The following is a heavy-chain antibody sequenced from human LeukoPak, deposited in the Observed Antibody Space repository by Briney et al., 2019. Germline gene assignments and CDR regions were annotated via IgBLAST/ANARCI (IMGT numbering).Heavy chain of an antibody. CDR1: GYTFTGYY. CDR2: INPNSGGT. V-gene: IGHV1-2*02. CDR3: ARDPERGYSYGN. D-gene: IGHD5-18*01. Sequence: ASVKVSCKASGYTFTGYYMHWVRQAPGQGLEWMGWINPNSGGTNYAQKLQGRVTMTRDTSISTAYMELSRLRSDDTAVYYCARDPERGYSYGNWGQGTLVTVSS. J-gene: IGHJ4*02.